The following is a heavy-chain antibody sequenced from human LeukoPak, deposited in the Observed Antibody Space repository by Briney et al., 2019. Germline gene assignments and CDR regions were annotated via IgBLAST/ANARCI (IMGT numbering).Heavy chain of an antibody. Sequence: GASVKVSCKASGYTFTDYHIHWVRQAPGQGLEWMGWINPDSGATKYAQRFHGRVTVTRDTSISAAHMELSRLTSDDTAVYFCARDLVRDGYNARYGYWGQGTLVIVSS. CDR1: GYTFTDYH. V-gene: IGHV1-2*02. D-gene: IGHD5-24*01. CDR2: INPDSGAT. CDR3: ARDLVRDGYNARYGY. J-gene: IGHJ4*02.